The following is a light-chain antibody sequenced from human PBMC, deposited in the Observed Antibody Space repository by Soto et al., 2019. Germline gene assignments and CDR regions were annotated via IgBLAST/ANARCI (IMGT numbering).Light chain of an antibody. V-gene: IGKV1-5*03. Sequence: DIQMTQTTSTLSASVGDRVTITCRASQSVNDYLAWYRQKPGKAPNLLIYRASNLEIGVPSRFSGSGSGTEFTLTISSLQPEDFATYYCQQSYSTLWTFGQGTKVDIK. CDR1: QSVNDY. CDR2: RAS. J-gene: IGKJ1*01. CDR3: QQSYSTLWT.